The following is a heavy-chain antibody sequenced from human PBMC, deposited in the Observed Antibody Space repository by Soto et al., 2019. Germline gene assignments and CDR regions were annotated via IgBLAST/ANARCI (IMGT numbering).Heavy chain of an antibody. Sequence: SETLSLTCFVSGASISGNYWSWIRQPPGKGLEWIGYIYYSGNTNYNPSLKSRVIISIDTSKNHFFLKLSSVTAADTAVYYCARGPYYYYYGLDVWGQGTTVTVSS. J-gene: IGHJ6*02. V-gene: IGHV4-59*01. CDR1: GASISGNY. CDR2: IYYSGNT. CDR3: ARGPYYYYYGLDV.